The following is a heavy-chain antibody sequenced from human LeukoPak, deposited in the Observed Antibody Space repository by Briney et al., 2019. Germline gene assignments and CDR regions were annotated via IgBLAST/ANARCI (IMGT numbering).Heavy chain of an antibody. J-gene: IGHJ6*03. V-gene: IGHV1-2*02. CDR1: GYTFTGYY. Sequence: GASVKVSCKASGYTFTGYYFHWVRQAPGQGLEWMGWINPNTAGTNYAQKFLGGVTLTWGTSISTAYMELNRLTSDDTAVYYCATSAGDYRAGHYYYMGVWGKGTSVTVSS. CDR3: ATSAGDYRAGHYYYMGV. CDR2: INPNTAGT. D-gene: IGHD4-11*01.